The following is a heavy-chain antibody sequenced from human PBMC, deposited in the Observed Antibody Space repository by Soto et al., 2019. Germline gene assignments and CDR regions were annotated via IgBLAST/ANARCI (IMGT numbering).Heavy chain of an antibody. V-gene: IGHV4-4*02. CDR1: SASISSEQW. Sequence: QMQPQESGPGLVKPSETLSLTGAVSSASISSEQWWSWVRQPPGKGLEWIGEIHHSAKTNSNPSLNSRVTMSVDKSQNKCSLTLHSLTAADTAVYYCARSVGWYEIDQWSQGSLVTVSS. CDR2: IHHSAKT. J-gene: IGHJ4*02. CDR3: ARSVGWYEIDQ. D-gene: IGHD6-19*01.